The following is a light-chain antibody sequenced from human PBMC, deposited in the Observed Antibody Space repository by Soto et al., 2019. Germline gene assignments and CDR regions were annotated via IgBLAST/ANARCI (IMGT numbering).Light chain of an antibody. CDR2: GAS. Sequence: EIVLTQSPGILSLSPGERATLSCRASQSVSSNYLAWYQQKPGQAPRLLIYGASSRATGIPDRFSGSGSGTDFTLNIGRLEPEDFGVYYCHQYGISPPRTFGQGTKVEIK. CDR3: HQYGISPPRT. V-gene: IGKV3-20*01. CDR1: QSVSSNY. J-gene: IGKJ1*01.